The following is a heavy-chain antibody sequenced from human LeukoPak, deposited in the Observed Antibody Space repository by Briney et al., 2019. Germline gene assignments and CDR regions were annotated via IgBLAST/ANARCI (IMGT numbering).Heavy chain of an antibody. CDR2: IYYSGST. CDR3: ARTQYQLPFDAFDN. D-gene: IGHD2-2*01. J-gene: IGHJ3*02. Sequence: SETLSLTCTVSGGSISSYYWSWIRQPPGKGLEWIGYIYYSGSTNYNPSLKSRVAISVDTSKNQFSLKLSSVTAADTAVYYCARTQYQLPFDAFDNWGQGTMVTVSS. V-gene: IGHV4-59*01. CDR1: GGSISSYY.